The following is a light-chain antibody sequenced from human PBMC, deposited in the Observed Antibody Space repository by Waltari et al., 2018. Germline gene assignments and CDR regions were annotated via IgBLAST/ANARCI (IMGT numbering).Light chain of an antibody. CDR3: QQYHSVPLT. V-gene: IGKV1-33*01. J-gene: IGKJ4*01. Sequence: DIHMTQSPSSLSAPVGDRVTITCQASQAIKQSLNWFHQKPGTAPEVLIFDASNSQTGAPSRFHGSGSGTDFTFTISSLQPEDMGTYYCQQYHSVPLTFGGGTTVEIK. CDR2: DAS. CDR1: QAIKQS.